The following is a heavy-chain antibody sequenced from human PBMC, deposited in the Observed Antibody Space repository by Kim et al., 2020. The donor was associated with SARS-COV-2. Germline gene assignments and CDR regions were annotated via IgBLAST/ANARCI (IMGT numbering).Heavy chain of an antibody. V-gene: IGHV4-39*07. D-gene: IGHD5-18*01. J-gene: IGHJ4*01. CDR3: ARAGLGYSYGAFDY. Sequence: SETLSLTCTVSGDSISSSGLYWGWIRQSPGKGLEWIGSIYYRGSTYYNVSLKSRVTISLETSKNQFSLTLSSVTAADTALYYCARAGLGYSYGAFDYWG. CDR1: GDSISSSGLY. CDR2: IYYRGST.